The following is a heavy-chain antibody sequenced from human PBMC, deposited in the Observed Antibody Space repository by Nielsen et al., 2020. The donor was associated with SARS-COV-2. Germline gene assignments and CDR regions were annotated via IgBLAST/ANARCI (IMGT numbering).Heavy chain of an antibody. CDR3: ARAPPDYDILTGYYYYYYGMDV. V-gene: IGHV7-4-1*02. CDR2: INTNTGNQ. D-gene: IGHD3-9*01. Sequence: ASVKVSCKASGYTFTSYAMNWVRQAPGQGLEWMGWINTNTGNQTYAQGFTGRFVFSLDTSVSTAYLQISSLKAEDTAVYYCARAPPDYDILTGYYYYYYGMDVWGQGTTVTVSS. CDR1: GYTFTSYA. J-gene: IGHJ6*02.